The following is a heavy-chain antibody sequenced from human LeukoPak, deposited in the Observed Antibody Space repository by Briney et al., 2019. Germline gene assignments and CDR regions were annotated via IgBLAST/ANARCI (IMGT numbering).Heavy chain of an antibody. Sequence: GGSLRLSCAASGFTFSDYYMSWIRQAPGKGLEWVSSISSSSSYIYYADSVKGRFTISRDNAKNSLYLQMNSLRAEDTAVYYCARARRATDPYYYYMDVWGKGTTVTVSS. D-gene: IGHD5-12*01. CDR1: GFTFSDYY. CDR2: ISSSSSYI. J-gene: IGHJ6*03. CDR3: ARARRATDPYYYYMDV. V-gene: IGHV3-11*06.